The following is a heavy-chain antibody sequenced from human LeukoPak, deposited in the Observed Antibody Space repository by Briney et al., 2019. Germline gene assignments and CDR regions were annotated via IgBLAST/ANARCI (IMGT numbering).Heavy chain of an antibody. CDR1: GLTFETYT. Sequence: GGSLRLSCAVSGLTFETYTFYWVRHSPGRGLEWVALISFDGGDKYYAESVKGRFAISRDNSRRTLFLEMSSVTPADTAVYHCARGLLRPYFDYWGPGTLVTVS. CDR2: ISFDGGDK. V-gene: IGHV3-30*09. CDR3: ARGLLRPYFDY. J-gene: IGHJ4*02. D-gene: IGHD3-16*01.